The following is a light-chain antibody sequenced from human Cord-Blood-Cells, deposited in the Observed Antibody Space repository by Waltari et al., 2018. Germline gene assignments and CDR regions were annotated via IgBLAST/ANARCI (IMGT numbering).Light chain of an antibody. CDR1: SSNIGSNY. CDR2: RNN. CDR3: AAWDDSLSGPV. J-gene: IGLJ3*02. Sequence: QSVLTQPPSASGTPGQRVTISCSGSSSNIGSNYVYWYQQLPGTVPKLLIYRNNQRPSGVPDRFSGSKSGTSASLAIRGLRSEDEADYYCAAWDDSLSGPVFGGGTKLTVL. V-gene: IGLV1-47*01.